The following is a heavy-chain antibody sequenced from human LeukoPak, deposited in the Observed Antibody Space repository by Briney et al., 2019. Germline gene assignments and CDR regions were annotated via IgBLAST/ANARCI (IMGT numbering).Heavy chain of an antibody. CDR3: AKDASLGYFDL. J-gene: IGHJ2*01. V-gene: IGHV3-21*04. Sequence: PGGSLRLSCAASAFSLNAYNMNWVRQAPGKGLEWVSSISYTGTYIYYADSVKGRFTISRDNSKNTLYLQMNSLRAEDTAVYYCAKDASLGYFDLWGRGTLVTVSS. CDR2: ISYTGTYI. CDR1: AFSLNAYN.